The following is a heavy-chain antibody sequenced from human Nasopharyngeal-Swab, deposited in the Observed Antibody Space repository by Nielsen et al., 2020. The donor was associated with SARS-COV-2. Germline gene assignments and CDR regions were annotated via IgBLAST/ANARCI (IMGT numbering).Heavy chain of an antibody. Sequence: GGSLTLSCAVSGFPLKNYNMIWVRQAPGKGLECLSYISVSSLTTYYADSVKGRFTISRDNAKNTLYLQINSLRVEDTAVYYCARWRGSTTWYFDYWGQGTLVTVSS. J-gene: IGHJ4*02. CDR2: ISVSSLTT. V-gene: IGHV3-48*04. D-gene: IGHD2-2*01. CDR1: GFPLKNYN. CDR3: ARWRGSTTWYFDY.